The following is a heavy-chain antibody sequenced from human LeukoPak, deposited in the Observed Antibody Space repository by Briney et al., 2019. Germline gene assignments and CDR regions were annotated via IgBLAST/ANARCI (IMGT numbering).Heavy chain of an antibody. V-gene: IGHV4-59*01. Sequence: PSETLSLTCIVSGGSLSDYYWSWIRQSPGRGLEWIGYVYFSGSTKYNPSLRSRVTISIDTSKNQLSLKVSSVTAADTAVYYCARNFSGLFYYYYVMDVWGRGTTVTVSS. J-gene: IGHJ6*02. CDR2: VYFSGST. CDR3: ARNFSGLFYYYYVMDV. D-gene: IGHD2/OR15-2a*01. CDR1: GGSLSDYY.